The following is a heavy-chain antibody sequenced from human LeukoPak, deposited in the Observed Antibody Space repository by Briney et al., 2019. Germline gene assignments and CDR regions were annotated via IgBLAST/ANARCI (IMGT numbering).Heavy chain of an antibody. D-gene: IGHD1-20*01. CDR1: GGSISSFH. CDR2: IYYSGST. J-gene: IGHJ4*02. Sequence: SETLSLTCTVSGGSISSFHWSWIRQPPGKGLEWIGYIYYSGSTKYNPSLKSRVTISIDMSKIHFSLTLSSVTAADTAVYYCAGPYITRFNYWGQGTLVTVSS. CDR3: AGPYITRFNY. V-gene: IGHV4-59*08.